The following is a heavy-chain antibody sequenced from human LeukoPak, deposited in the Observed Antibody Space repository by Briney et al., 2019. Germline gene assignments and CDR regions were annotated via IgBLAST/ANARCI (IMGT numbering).Heavy chain of an antibody. Sequence: SETLSLTCTVSGVSITSHYWSWIRQPPGKGLECIGYIYTSGSTNYNPSLKSRVTISVDTSKNQFSLQLSSVTAADTAVYYCARQGGYSSPFSVWGKGTTVAVSS. V-gene: IGHV4-4*09. CDR3: ARQGGYSSPFSV. CDR1: GVSITSHY. CDR2: IYTSGST. J-gene: IGHJ6*04. D-gene: IGHD6-6*01.